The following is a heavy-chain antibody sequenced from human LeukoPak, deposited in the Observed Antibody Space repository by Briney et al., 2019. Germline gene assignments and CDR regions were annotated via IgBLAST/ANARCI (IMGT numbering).Heavy chain of an antibody. V-gene: IGHV4-59*08. Sequence: PSETLSLTCTVSGGSISSYYWSWIRQPPGKGLEWIGYIYYSGSTYYNPSLKSRVTISVDTSKNQFSLKLSSVTAADTAVYYCARAVHDSSGYYYVAYWGQGTLVTVSS. CDR2: IYYSGST. J-gene: IGHJ4*02. CDR1: GGSISSYY. D-gene: IGHD3-22*01. CDR3: ARAVHDSSGYYYVAY.